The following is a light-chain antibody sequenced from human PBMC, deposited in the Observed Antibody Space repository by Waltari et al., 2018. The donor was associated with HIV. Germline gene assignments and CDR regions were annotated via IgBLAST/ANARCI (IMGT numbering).Light chain of an antibody. J-gene: IGKJ4*01. CDR2: KVS. CDR1: QSLESTDGNTY. CDR3: MQGTHFLS. V-gene: IGKV2-30*01. Sequence: DVVVTQTPVSLLVTLGQSVSVSCKSSQSLESTDGNTYLNWFHLRPGHPPRRLIYKVSNRDSGVPDRFGGSGSGTTFTLNITAVEAADVGIYFCMQGTHFLSFGGGTKVE.